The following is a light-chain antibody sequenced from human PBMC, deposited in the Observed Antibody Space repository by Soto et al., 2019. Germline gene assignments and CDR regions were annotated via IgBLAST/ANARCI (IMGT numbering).Light chain of an antibody. CDR3: QQYGTPRSVT. CDR2: GGS. CDR1: QSVSSNH. Sequence: DIVLTQSPGTLSLSPGERATLSCRASQSVSSNHLAWYQQKPGQAPRLLIYGGSSRATGIPHRFSGSGFGTDFTLTISKVEPEDFAVYYCQQYGTPRSVTFGQGTRLEIK. V-gene: IGKV3-20*01. J-gene: IGKJ5*01.